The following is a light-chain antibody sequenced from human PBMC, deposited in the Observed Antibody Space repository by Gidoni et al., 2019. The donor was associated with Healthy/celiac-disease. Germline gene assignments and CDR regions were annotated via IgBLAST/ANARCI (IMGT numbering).Light chain of an antibody. CDR1: SSDVGGYNS. CDR2: EVS. J-gene: IGLJ2*01. CDR3: SSYAGSNNVV. Sequence: QSALTQPPSAYGSPGQSVTISCTGTSSDVGGYNSVSWYQQHPGKAPKLMIYEVSKRPSGVPDRFSGSKSGNTASLTVSGLQAEDEADYYCSSYAGSNNVVFGGGTKLTVL. V-gene: IGLV2-8*01.